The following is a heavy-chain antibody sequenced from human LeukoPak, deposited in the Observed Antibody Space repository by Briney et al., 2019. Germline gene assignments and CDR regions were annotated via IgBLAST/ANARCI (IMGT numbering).Heavy chain of an antibody. Sequence: PGGSLRLSCAASGFTFSSYSMNWVRQAPGKGLEWVAVISHDGSNKYYADSVKGRFTISRDNSKNTLYLQMSSLRADDTAVYYCAKEHYYETSALPGEYWGQGTLVTVSP. CDR2: ISHDGSNK. CDR1: GFTFSSYS. CDR3: AKEHYYETSALPGEY. V-gene: IGHV3-30*18. D-gene: IGHD3-22*01. J-gene: IGHJ4*02.